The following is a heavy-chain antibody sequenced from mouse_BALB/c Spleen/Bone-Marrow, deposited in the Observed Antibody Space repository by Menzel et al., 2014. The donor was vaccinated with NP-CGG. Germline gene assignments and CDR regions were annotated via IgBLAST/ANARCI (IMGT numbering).Heavy chain of an antibody. CDR3: ARKRRYYAMDY. Sequence: VMLVESGPGLVQPSQSLSITCTVSGFSLTSYGVHWVRQSPGKGLEWLGVIWSGGSTDYNAAFISRLSISKYNSKSQVFFKMNSLQANDTAIYYCARKRRYYAMDYWGQGTSVTVSS. CDR2: IWSGGST. J-gene: IGHJ4*01. CDR1: GFSLTSYG. V-gene: IGHV2-2*02.